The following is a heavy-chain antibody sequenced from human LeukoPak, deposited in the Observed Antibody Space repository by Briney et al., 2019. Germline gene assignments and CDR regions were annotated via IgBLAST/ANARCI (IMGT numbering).Heavy chain of an antibody. Sequence: GGSLRLSCVASGFTFSSYAMHWVRQAPGKGLEWVAFIRYDGSIQYHADSVKGRFTISRDNSKNTLYLQMSSLRAEDTALYYCAKDTVKVTTIRRVPHYTDVWGKGTTVTISS. CDR3: AKDTVKVTTIRRVPHYTDV. CDR2: IRYDGSIQ. CDR1: GFTFSSYA. J-gene: IGHJ6*03. V-gene: IGHV3-30*02. D-gene: IGHD5-24*01.